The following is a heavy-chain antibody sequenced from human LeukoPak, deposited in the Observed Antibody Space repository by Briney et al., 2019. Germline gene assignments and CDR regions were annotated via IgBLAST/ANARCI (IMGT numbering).Heavy chain of an antibody. CDR2: MNPNSGNT. CDR3: ARRDCSGGTCRTRVFDY. V-gene: IGHV1-8*01. D-gene: IGHD2-15*01. CDR1: GYTFTSYD. J-gene: IGHJ4*02. Sequence: GASVKVSRKASGYTFTSYDINWVRQAAGQGLEWMGWMNPNSGNTGYAQKFQGRVTITRNTSIDTAYMEVSSLRSEDTAVYYCARRDCSGGTCRTRVFDYWGQGTLVTVSS.